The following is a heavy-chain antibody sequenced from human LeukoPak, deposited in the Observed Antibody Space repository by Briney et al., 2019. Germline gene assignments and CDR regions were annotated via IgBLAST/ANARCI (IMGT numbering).Heavy chain of an antibody. D-gene: IGHD2/OR15-2a*01. J-gene: IGHJ4*02. CDR3: AKGRIGFDS. V-gene: IGHV3-23*01. Sequence: GGSLRLSCAASGFAFSNYGMSWVRQAPGKGLEWVSGISGSDGNTHSADSVKGRFTISRDSSKNTLYLQMNSLRAEDTAVYYCAKGRIGFDSWGQGTLVTVSS. CDR1: GFAFSNYG. CDR2: ISGSDGNT.